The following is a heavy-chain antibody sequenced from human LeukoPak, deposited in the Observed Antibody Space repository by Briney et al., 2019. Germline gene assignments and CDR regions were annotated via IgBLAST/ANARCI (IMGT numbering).Heavy chain of an antibody. V-gene: IGHV1-18*01. Sequence: GASVKVSCKASGYTFTSYGISWVRQAPGQGLEWMGWISAYNGNTNYAQKLQGRVTMTTDTSTSTAYMELSSLRSEDTAVYYCARILRRSGSYHMGVYGYWGQGTLVTVSS. CDR3: ARILRRSGSYHMGVYGY. CDR1: GYTFTSYG. J-gene: IGHJ4*02. CDR2: ISAYNGNT. D-gene: IGHD1-26*01.